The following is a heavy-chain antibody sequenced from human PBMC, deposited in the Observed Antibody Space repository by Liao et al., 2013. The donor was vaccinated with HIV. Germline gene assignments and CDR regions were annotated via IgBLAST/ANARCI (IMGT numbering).Heavy chain of an antibody. D-gene: IGHD1-14*01. V-gene: IGHV4-59*01. J-gene: IGHJ2*01. Sequence: QVQLQQWGAGLLKPSQTLSLTCTVSGGSISNYYWNWIRQPPGKGLEWVGYIYYSGSTNYNPSLKSRATMSVDTSKNQFSLNLNSVTAADTAVYYCARGDRLRYWYFDLWGRGTQVTVAS. CDR3: ARGDRLRYWYFDL. CDR1: GGSISNYY. CDR2: IYYSGST.